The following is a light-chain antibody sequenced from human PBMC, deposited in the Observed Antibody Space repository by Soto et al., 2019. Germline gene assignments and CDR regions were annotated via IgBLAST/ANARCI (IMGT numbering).Light chain of an antibody. CDR1: QGISTN. V-gene: IGKV1-12*01. Sequence: DIPMTQSPSSVSASVGDRVTITCRASQGISTNLAWYQQKPGKAPKLLIYAASSVQSGVPPRFSGSGSGTDFTLTISSLQPEDFAIYYCLQANRVPLSFGQGTRLEIK. CDR2: AAS. J-gene: IGKJ5*01. CDR3: LQANRVPLS.